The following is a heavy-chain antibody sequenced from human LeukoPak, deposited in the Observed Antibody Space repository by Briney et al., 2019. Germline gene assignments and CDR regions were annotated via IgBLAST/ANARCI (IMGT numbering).Heavy chain of an antibody. CDR1: GFSLSTRGMC. V-gene: IGHV2-70*11. CDR3: ARILVDTAMVYYFDY. J-gene: IGHJ4*02. D-gene: IGHD5-18*01. CDR2: IDWDDDK. Sequence: SGPALVQPTPTLTLTCTFSGFSLSTRGMCVSWIRQPPGKALEWLARIDWDDDKYYSTSLKTRLTISKDTFKNQVVLTMTNMDPVDTATYYCARILVDTAMVYYFDYWGQGTLVTVSS.